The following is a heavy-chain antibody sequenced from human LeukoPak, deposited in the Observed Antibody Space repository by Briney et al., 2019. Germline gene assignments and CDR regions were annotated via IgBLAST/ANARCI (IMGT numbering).Heavy chain of an antibody. V-gene: IGHV4-38-2*02. CDR2: IYHSGNT. Sequence: PSETLSLTCTVSGYSISSDYYWGWIRQPPGKGLEWIGTIYHSGNTYYNPSLKSRLTLSVDTSKNQFSLRLSSVTAADTAVYYCARDRGLGSSFFDYWGQGTLVTVFS. J-gene: IGHJ4*02. D-gene: IGHD6-6*01. CDR3: ARDRGLGSSFFDY. CDR1: GYSISSDYY.